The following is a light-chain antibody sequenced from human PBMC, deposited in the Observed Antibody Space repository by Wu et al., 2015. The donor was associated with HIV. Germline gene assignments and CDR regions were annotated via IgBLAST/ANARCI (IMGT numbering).Light chain of an antibody. CDR2: AAS. V-gene: IGKV3-20*01. CDR1: QSVSSSY. J-gene: IGKJ4*01. Sequence: EIVLTQSPGTLSLSPGERAILSCRASQSVSSSYLAWYQQRPGQVPRLLIYAASRRATGIPDRFSGSGSVTDFTLTISRLEPEDFAVYYCQQFDSSPPDLTFGGGTRVEIK. CDR3: QQFDSSPPDLT.